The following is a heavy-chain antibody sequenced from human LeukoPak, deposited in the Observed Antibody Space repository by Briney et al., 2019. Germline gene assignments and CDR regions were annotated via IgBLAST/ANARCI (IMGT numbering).Heavy chain of an antibody. CDR3: ARGRDYDYVWGSYRYYYYFDY. D-gene: IGHD3-16*02. CDR1: GGSFSGYY. CDR2: INHSGST. J-gene: IGHJ4*02. Sequence: SETLSLICAVYGGSFSGYYWSWIRQPPGKGLEWIGEINHSGSTNYNPSLKSRVTISVDTSKNQFSLKLSSVTAADTAVYYCARGRDYDYVWGSYRYYYYFDYWGQGTLVTVSS. V-gene: IGHV4-34*01.